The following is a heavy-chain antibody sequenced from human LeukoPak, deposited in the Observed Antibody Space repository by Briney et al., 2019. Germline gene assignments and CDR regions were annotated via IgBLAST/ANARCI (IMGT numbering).Heavy chain of an antibody. CDR2: ISGSGGST. Sequence: GGSLRLSCAASGFTFSSYAMSWVRQAPGKGLEWVSAISGSGGSTYYADSVKGRFTISRDNSKNTLYLQMNSLRAEDTAVYYCARDSSGWSYFDYWGQGPLVTVSS. CDR1: GFTFSSYA. D-gene: IGHD6-19*01. V-gene: IGHV3-23*01. J-gene: IGHJ4*02. CDR3: ARDSSGWSYFDY.